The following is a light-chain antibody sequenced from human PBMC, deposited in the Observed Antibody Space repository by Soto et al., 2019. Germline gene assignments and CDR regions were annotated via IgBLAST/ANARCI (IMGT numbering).Light chain of an antibody. V-gene: IGKV4-1*01. CDR1: QSVFFSSNRKNH. CDR3: QQYYGVPLT. Sequence: DFVLTQSQESLAVSLGERATINCKSSQSVFFSSNRKNHLAWYQQKPGKPPTLLIYWASTRESGVPYRFSGSGSGTNFTLTSDTLQAEDVAIYYCQQYYGVPLTFGGGTKVEI. J-gene: IGKJ4*01. CDR2: WAS.